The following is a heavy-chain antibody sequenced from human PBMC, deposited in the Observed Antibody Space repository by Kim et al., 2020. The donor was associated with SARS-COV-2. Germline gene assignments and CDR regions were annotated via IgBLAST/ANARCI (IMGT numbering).Heavy chain of an antibody. CDR3: ARGSFRHDAFDI. J-gene: IGHJ3*02. D-gene: IGHD3-10*01. Sequence: YADSVKSGFTISRDNAHNTLYLQLDSLHDDDTAVYCCARGSFRHDAFDIWGQGTMVPVPS. V-gene: IGHV3-74*01.